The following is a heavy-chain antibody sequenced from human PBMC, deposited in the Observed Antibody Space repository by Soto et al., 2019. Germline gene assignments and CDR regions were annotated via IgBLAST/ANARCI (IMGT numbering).Heavy chain of an antibody. V-gene: IGHV3-48*02. D-gene: IGHD6-6*01. CDR2: ISSSGGTI. CDR3: ASDVTSSLNN. Sequence: GGSLRLSCAASGFTFSKFSMNWVRQAPGKGLQWVSYISSSGGTIYYADSVRGRFTMSRDNGKNSLYLQMSSLRDEDTAVYYCASDVTSSLNNWGQGTLVTVSS. CDR1: GFTFSKFS. J-gene: IGHJ4*02.